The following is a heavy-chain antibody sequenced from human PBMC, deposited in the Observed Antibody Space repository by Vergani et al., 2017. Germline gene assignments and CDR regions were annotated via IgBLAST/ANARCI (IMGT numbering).Heavy chain of an antibody. V-gene: IGHV4-61*02. CDR3: ARSRPYCTSGSCPAI. D-gene: IGHD2-15*01. CDR1: GESIRSGSHY. J-gene: IGHJ4*02. CDR2: IHTGGST. Sequence: QVQLQESGPGLLKPSQTLSLTCTVSGESIRSGSHYWSWIRQPAGKGPEWTGHIHTGGSTDLNPSFKSRVSISVDTSKSQFSLKLNSVTVADTAVYYCARSRPYCTSGSCPAIWGQGTLVTVSS.